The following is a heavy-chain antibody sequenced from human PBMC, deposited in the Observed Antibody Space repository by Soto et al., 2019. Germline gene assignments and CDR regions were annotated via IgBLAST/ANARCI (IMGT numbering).Heavy chain of an antibody. CDR3: ARTSLYGSGSYSYPPHWFDY. J-gene: IGHJ4*02. CDR2: IYYSGST. V-gene: IGHV4-39*01. Sequence: SETLSLTCTVSGGSISSSSYYWGWIRQPPGKGLEWIGSIYYSGSTYYNPSLKSRVTISVDTSKNQFSLKLSSVTAADTAVYYCARTSLYGSGSYSYPPHWFDYWGQGTLVTVSS. D-gene: IGHD3-10*01. CDR1: GGSISSSSYY.